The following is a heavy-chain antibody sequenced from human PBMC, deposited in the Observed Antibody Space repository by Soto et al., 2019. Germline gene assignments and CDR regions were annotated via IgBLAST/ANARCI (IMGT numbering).Heavy chain of an antibody. CDR2: IWYDGSNK. D-gene: IGHD6-13*01. Sequence: QVPLVESGGGVVQPGRSLRLSCAASGFTFSSYGMHWVRQAPGKGLEWVAVIWYDGSNKYYADSVKGRFTISRDNSKNPLYLQMNSLRAEDTAVYYCARDPRFERSSWYVFDYWGQGTLVTVSS. CDR1: GFTFSSYG. V-gene: IGHV3-33*01. CDR3: ARDPRFERSSWYVFDY. J-gene: IGHJ4*02.